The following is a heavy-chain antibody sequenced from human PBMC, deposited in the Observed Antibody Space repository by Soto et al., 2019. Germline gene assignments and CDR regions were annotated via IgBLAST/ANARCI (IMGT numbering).Heavy chain of an antibody. J-gene: IGHJ5*02. CDR3: VRRHVSATGIDWFDP. CDR2: INAANGDT. V-gene: IGHV1-3*01. CDR1: GYTFTSYG. Sequence: ASVKVSCKASGYTFTSYGIHWVRQAPGQRLEWMGWINAANGDTKYSPKFQGRVTITRGTSASTAYMELSSLRSEDTAVYYCVRRHVSATGIDWFDPWGQGTLVTVSS. D-gene: IGHD6-13*01.